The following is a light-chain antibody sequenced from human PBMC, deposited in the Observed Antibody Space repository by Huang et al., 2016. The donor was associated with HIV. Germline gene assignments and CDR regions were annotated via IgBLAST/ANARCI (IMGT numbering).Light chain of an antibody. CDR3: QQSYRTPWA. Sequence: DIQMTQSPLSLSASVGDRVTITCRASQRISSYLNWYQQKPGKAPKVLIYTTATLQSGVPSRFSGSGSGTDFALTISRLQPEDFATYYCQQSYRTPWAFDQGTKVEIK. CDR2: TTA. CDR1: QRISSY. J-gene: IGKJ1*01. V-gene: IGKV1-39*01.